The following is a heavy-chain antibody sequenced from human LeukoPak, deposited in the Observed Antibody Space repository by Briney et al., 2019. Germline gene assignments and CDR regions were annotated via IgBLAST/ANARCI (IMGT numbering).Heavy chain of an antibody. Sequence: PSETLSLTCAVYGGSFSGYYWNWIRQRPGKGLEWIGEINHSGSTNYNPSLKSRATISVDTSKTQFSLKLSSVTAADTAVYYCARRGAINYYGSGSYYSRRYNWFDPWGQGTLVTVSS. J-gene: IGHJ5*02. CDR1: GGSFSGYY. V-gene: IGHV4-34*01. CDR3: ARRGAINYYGSGSYYSRRYNWFDP. D-gene: IGHD3-10*01. CDR2: INHSGST.